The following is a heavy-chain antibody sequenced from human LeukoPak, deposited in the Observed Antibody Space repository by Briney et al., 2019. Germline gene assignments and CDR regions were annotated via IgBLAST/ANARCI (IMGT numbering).Heavy chain of an antibody. D-gene: IGHD6-19*01. CDR1: GGSISRYY. CDR3: SWVGGGAGAGRGDFDY. V-gene: IGHV4-4*07. Sequence: PSETLSLTCTVSGGSISRYYWSWIRQPGGKGLEEIGRVYTSGSTNYNPSLKSQVTMSVDTSKNQFSLKLSSVTAADTAVYYCSWVGGGAGAGRGDFDYWGQGTLVTVSS. CDR2: VYTSGST. J-gene: IGHJ4*02.